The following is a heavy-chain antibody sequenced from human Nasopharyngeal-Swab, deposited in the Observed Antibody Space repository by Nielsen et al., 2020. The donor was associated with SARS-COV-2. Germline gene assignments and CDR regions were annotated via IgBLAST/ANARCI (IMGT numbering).Heavy chain of an antibody. CDR3: ARDRGELLGEYYFDY. J-gene: IGHJ4*02. V-gene: IGHV3-33*01. CDR2: IWYDGSNK. Sequence: GSLRLSCAASGFTFSSYGMHWVRQAPGKGLEWVAVIWYDGSNKYYADSVKGRFTISRDNSKNTPYLQMNSLRAEDTAVYYCARDRGELLGEYYFDYWGQGTLVTVSS. D-gene: IGHD1-26*01. CDR1: GFTFSSYG.